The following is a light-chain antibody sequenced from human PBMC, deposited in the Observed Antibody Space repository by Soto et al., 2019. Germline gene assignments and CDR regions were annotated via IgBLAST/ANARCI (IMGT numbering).Light chain of an antibody. CDR3: QSYDSSLSGSV. J-gene: IGLJ7*01. CDR1: SSNIGAGYD. Sequence: QSVLTQSPSVSGAPGQRVTISCTGSSSNIGAGYDVYWYQQLPGTAPKLLIYDNTNWPSGVPDRFSGSKSGTSASLAITGLQAEDEAEYYCQSYDSSLSGSVFGGGTQLTVL. CDR2: DNT. V-gene: IGLV1-40*01.